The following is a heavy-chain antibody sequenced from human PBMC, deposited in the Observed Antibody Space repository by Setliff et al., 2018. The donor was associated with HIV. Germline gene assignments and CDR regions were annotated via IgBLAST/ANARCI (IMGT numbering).Heavy chain of an antibody. D-gene: IGHD6-13*01. CDR3: ARRMWQQDSKFMYYFDY. CDR1: GYSFTSYW. J-gene: IGHJ4*02. CDR2: IYPGDSSI. Sequence: GESLKISCKGSGYSFTSYWIGWVRQMPGRGLEWLAIIYPGDSSIKYSPSFQGQVTLSADRSITTAYLAWSSLKASDTAMYYCARRMWQQDSKFMYYFDYWGQGTLVTVSS. V-gene: IGHV5-51*01.